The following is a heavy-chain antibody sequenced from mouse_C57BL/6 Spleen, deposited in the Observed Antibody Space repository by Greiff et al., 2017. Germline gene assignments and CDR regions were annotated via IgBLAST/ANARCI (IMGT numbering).Heavy chain of an antibody. Sequence: QVQLQQSGAELVMPGASVKLSCKASGYTFTSYWMHWVKQRPGQGLEWIGEIDPSDSYTNYNQKFKGKSTLTVDKSSSTAYMQLSSLTSEDSAVYYCARSSIYYYGSSFDYWGQGTTLTVSS. CDR3: ARSSIYYYGSSFDY. D-gene: IGHD1-1*01. CDR1: GYTFTSYW. V-gene: IGHV1-69*01. CDR2: IDPSDSYT. J-gene: IGHJ2*01.